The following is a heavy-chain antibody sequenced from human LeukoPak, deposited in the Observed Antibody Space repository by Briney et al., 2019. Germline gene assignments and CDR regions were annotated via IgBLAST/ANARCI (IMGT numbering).Heavy chain of an antibody. CDR3: ARGIDSSRWYVDY. D-gene: IGHD6-13*01. J-gene: IGHJ4*02. CDR2: ISGSGGST. Sequence: PGGSLRLSCAASGFTFSSYAMSWVRQAPGRGLGWVSDISGSGGSTYYADSVKGRFTISRGNSKNTLYLQMNSLRAEDTAIYYCARGIDSSRWYVDYWGQGTLVTVSS. CDR1: GFTFSSYA. V-gene: IGHV3-23*01.